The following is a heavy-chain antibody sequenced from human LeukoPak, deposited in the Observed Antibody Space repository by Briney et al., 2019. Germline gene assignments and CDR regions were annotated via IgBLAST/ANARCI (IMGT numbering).Heavy chain of an antibody. Sequence: HPGRSLRLSCAASGFTFSSYAMHWVRQAPGKGLEWVAVISYDGSNKYYADSVKGRFTISRDNSKSTLYLQMNSLRAEDTAVYYCARDLDSYYYGMDVWGQGTTVTVSS. J-gene: IGHJ6*02. CDR1: GFTFSSYA. CDR3: ARDLDSYYYGMDV. CDR2: ISYDGSNK. V-gene: IGHV3-30-3*01. D-gene: IGHD3-9*01.